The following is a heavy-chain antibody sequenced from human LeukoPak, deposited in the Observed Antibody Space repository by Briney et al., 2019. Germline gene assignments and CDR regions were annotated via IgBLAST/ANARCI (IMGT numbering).Heavy chain of an antibody. Sequence: ASVKVSCKTSGYTFTKYLVHWVRQAPGQGLEWVGTINPNGDATNYAPRLQGRLTLTQDTSTSTVYMELRGLTPDDTAVYYCARPLFCAFDNCGYWLDPWGPGTLVTVSS. J-gene: IGHJ5*02. CDR3: ARPLFCAFDNCGYWLDP. CDR1: GYTFTKYL. CDR2: INPNGDAT. V-gene: IGHV1-46*01. D-gene: IGHD1-20*01.